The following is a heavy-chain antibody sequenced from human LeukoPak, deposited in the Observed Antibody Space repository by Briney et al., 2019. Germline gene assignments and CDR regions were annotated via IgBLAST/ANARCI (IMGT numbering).Heavy chain of an antibody. V-gene: IGHV3-7*01. CDR3: ARAIAASQYYFDY. Sequence: GGSLRLSCAASGFTFSSYWMTWVRQAPGKGLEWVANIKQDGSEKYYVDSVKGRFTISRDNAKNSLYLQMNSLRAEDTAAYYCARAIAASQYYFDYWGQGTLVTVSS. J-gene: IGHJ4*02. CDR1: GFTFSSYW. CDR2: IKQDGSEK. D-gene: IGHD6-13*01.